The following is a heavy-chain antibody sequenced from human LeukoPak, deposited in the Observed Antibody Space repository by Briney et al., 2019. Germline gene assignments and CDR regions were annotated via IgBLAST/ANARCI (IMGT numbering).Heavy chain of an antibody. CDR3: ARDLGGSRPGFDP. J-gene: IGHJ5*02. Sequence: PGGSLRLSCTASGITFGESAMSWFRQAPGKGLEWVSYISSSSSTIYYADSVKGRFTISRDNAKNSLYLQMNSLRAEDTAVYYCARDLGGSRPGFDPWGQGTLVTVSS. D-gene: IGHD1-26*01. CDR1: GITFGESA. CDR2: ISSSSSTI. V-gene: IGHV3-48*01.